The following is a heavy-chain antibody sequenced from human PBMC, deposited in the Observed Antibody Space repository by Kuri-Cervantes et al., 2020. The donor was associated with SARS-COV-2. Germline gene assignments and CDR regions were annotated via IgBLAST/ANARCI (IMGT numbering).Heavy chain of an antibody. J-gene: IGHJ4*02. Sequence: GSLRLSCTVSGYSISSGYYWGWIRQPPGKGLEWIGSIYHSGSTYYNPSLKSRVTISVDTSKNQFSLKLSSVTAADTAVYYCASQAAKYCSSTSCYTGVFDYWGQGTLVTVSS. D-gene: IGHD2-2*02. CDR1: GYSISSGYY. CDR2: IYHSGST. CDR3: ASQAAKYCSSTSCYTGVFDY. V-gene: IGHV4-38-2*02.